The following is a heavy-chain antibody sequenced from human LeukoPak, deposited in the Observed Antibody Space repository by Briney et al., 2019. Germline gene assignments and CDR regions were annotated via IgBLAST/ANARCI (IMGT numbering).Heavy chain of an antibody. Sequence: ASVKVSCKASGGTFSSYAISWVRQAPGQGLEWMGGIIPIFGTANYAQKFQGRVTITTDESTSTAHTELSSLRSEDTAVYYCARGISEQLHYYYYYYMDVWGKGTTVTVSS. CDR3: ARGISEQLHYYYYYYMDV. CDR1: GGTFSSYA. D-gene: IGHD6-6*01. CDR2: IIPIFGTA. J-gene: IGHJ6*03. V-gene: IGHV1-69*05.